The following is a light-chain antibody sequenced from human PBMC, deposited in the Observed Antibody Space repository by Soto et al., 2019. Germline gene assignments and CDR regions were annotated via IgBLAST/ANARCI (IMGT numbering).Light chain of an antibody. CDR3: QQSYRTPRT. J-gene: IGKJ3*01. CDR2: AAS. Sequence: DIQMSPSPSSLSASVGDRVTITCRASQSISSYLNWYQQKPRKAPKLLIYAASSLQSGVPSRFSGSGSGTDFTLTISSLQPEDFATYYCQQSYRTPRTFGPGTKVDIK. V-gene: IGKV1-39*01. CDR1: QSISSY.